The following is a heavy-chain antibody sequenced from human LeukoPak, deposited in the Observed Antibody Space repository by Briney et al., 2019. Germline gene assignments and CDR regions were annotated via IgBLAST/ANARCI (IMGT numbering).Heavy chain of an antibody. J-gene: IGHJ4*02. Sequence: GGSLRLSCTASGFSITSYWMSWVRQAPGKGLEWVANIKQDGSEKYYVDSVKGQFTISRDNAKNSLYLQMNSLRADDTAVYYCARRFGYYGSGSHYNLDYWGQGTLVTVSS. CDR1: GFSITSYW. CDR2: IKQDGSEK. CDR3: ARRFGYYGSGSHYNLDY. D-gene: IGHD3-10*01. V-gene: IGHV3-7*01.